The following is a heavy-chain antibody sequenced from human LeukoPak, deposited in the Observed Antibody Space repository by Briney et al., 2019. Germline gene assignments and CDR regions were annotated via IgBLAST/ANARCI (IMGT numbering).Heavy chain of an antibody. CDR2: ISSRGGST. J-gene: IGHJ4*02. V-gene: IGHV3-23*01. Sequence: PGGSLRLSCAASGFTFSSYAMSWVRQAPGKGLEWVSAISSRGGSTYYADSVKGRFTISRDNSKNTLYLQMNSLRAEDTAVYYCAKADCSSTSCSSDYWGQGTLVTVSS. D-gene: IGHD2-2*01. CDR1: GFTFSSYA. CDR3: AKADCSSTSCSSDY.